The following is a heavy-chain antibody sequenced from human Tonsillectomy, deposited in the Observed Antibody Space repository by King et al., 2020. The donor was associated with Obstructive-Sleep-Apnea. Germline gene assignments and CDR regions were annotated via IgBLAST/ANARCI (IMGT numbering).Heavy chain of an antibody. J-gene: IGHJ4*02. CDR3: ARGRSSGYDREDY. D-gene: IGHD5-12*01. Sequence: QLVQSGTEVKTPGASVKVYCKASGYTFSNYYIHLVRQAPGQWLEWMGMINPSCVSTTYPQKFHGRVTMTRDTSTNTGYMELSSLRSEDTAVYYCARGRSSGYDREDYWGQGTLVTVSS. CDR1: GYTFSNYY. CDR2: INPSCVST. V-gene: IGHV1-46*01.